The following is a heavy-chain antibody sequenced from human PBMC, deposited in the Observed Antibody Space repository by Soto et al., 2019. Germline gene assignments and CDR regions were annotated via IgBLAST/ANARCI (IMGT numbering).Heavy chain of an antibody. V-gene: IGHV4-30-2*01. CDR2: IYASGVT. CDR1: SGSISSGAYS. CDR3: ARGGSRDQHHYYGLDV. J-gene: IGHJ6*02. D-gene: IGHD3-10*01. Sequence: QVQLQESGSGLVKPSQTLSLTCSVSSGSISSGAYSWTWIRQPPGKGLEWIGHIYASGVTYYNLSLESRVTISSDKSRNQFSLRLTSVTAADTAVYYCARGGSRDQHHYYGLDVWGQGTTVTVSS.